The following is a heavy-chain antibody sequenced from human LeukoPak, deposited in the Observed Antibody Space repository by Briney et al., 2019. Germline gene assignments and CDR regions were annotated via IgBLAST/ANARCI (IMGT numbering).Heavy chain of an antibody. J-gene: IGHJ6*03. CDR3: ARGVLMVSYYYYYYMDV. V-gene: IGHV1-2*02. Sequence: GASVKVSCKASGYTFTGYYMHWVRQAPGRGLEWMGWINPNSGGTNYAQKFQGRVTMTRDTSISTAYMELSRLRSDDTAVYYCARGVLMVSYYYYYYMDVWGKGTTVTVSS. CDR1: GYTFTGYY. CDR2: INPNSGGT. D-gene: IGHD2-8*01.